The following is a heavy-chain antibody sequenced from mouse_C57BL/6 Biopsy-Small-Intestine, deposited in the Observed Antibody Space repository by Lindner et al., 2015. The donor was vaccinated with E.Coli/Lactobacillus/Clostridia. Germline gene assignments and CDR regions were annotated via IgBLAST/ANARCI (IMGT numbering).Heavy chain of an antibody. J-gene: IGHJ1*03. CDR3: AREDYGSTYGWYFDV. CDR2: ITTVSSTI. V-gene: IGHV5-17*01. CDR1: GFTFSDYG. D-gene: IGHD1-1*01. Sequence: VQLQESGGGLVKPGGSLKLSCAASGFTFSDYGVHWVRQAPEKGLEWVAFITTVSSTIYYADTVKGRSTISRDNAKNTLFLQMTSLRSEDTAMYYCAREDYGSTYGWYFDVWGTGTTVTVSS.